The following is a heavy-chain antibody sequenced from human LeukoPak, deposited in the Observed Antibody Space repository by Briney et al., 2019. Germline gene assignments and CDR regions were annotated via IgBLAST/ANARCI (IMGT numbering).Heavy chain of an antibody. CDR2: ISSSSSTI. J-gene: IGHJ2*01. CDR1: GFTFSSYS. CDR3: ASINYGSDIFWYFDL. Sequence: PEGSLRLSCAASGFTFSSYSMNWVRQAPGKGLEWVSYISSSSSTIYYADSVKGRFTISRDNAKNSLYLQMNSLRAEDTAVYYCASINYGSDIFWYFDLWGRGTLVTVSS. V-gene: IGHV3-48*01. D-gene: IGHD3-10*01.